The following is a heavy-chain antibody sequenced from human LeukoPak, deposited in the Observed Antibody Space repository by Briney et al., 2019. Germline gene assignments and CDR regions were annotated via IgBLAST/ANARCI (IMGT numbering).Heavy chain of an antibody. J-gene: IGHJ4*03. V-gene: IGHV3-30*02. Sequence: GGSLRPSCAGPGFTLRSYGMHLVRQAPGKGLEWVAFIRYDGGIQYYADSVQRRFTISRDISKNTLYVQVNSLRVEDTPVCYCARNGRPLAPGGYDLDYWGQGTPVTVSS. CDR1: GFTLRSYG. D-gene: IGHD3-16*01. CDR2: IRYDGGIQ. CDR3: ARNGRPLAPGGYDLDY.